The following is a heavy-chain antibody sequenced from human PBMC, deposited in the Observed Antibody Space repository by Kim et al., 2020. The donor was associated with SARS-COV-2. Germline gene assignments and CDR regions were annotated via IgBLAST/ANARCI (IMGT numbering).Heavy chain of an antibody. CDR3: AKVSVAGGYYYYGMDV. CDR1: GFTFDNYA. J-gene: IGHJ6*02. D-gene: IGHD6-19*01. Sequence: GGSLRLSCAASGFTFDNYAMSWVRQAPGKGLEWVSTISASGGYTYYTDSVKGRFSISRDNSKNTLYLQMNSLRAEDTAGYYCAKVSVAGGYYYYGMDVWGQGTADTVSS. CDR2: ISASGGYT. V-gene: IGHV3-23*01.